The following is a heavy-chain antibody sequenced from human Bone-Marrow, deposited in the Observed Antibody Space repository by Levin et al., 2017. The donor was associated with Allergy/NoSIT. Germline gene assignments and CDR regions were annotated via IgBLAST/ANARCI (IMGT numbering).Heavy chain of an antibody. D-gene: IGHD4-17*01. CDR3: ATGGSTVTKIGNEY. Sequence: GGSLRLSCAASGFTFSTYAIHWVRQAPGKGLEWVAVISYDGRAKSYADSVKGRFTLSRDNSKNTLYLQMSSLRAEDTAVYYCATGGSTVTKIGNEYWGQGTLVTVSS. CDR2: ISYDGRAK. V-gene: IGHV3-30*03. J-gene: IGHJ4*02. CDR1: GFTFSTYA.